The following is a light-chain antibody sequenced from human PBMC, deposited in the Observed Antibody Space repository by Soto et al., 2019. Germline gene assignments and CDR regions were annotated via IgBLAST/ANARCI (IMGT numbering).Light chain of an antibody. J-gene: IGKJ1*01. Sequence: EIVLTQSPGTLSLSPGERATLSCRASQSVSSSYLAWYQQKPGQAPRLLVYGASSRATGIPDRFSGSGSGTYFTLTISRLEPEDVAVYFCQQYDTSPRGTFGQGTKVEVK. CDR1: QSVSSSY. V-gene: IGKV3-20*01. CDR3: QQYDTSPRGT. CDR2: GAS.